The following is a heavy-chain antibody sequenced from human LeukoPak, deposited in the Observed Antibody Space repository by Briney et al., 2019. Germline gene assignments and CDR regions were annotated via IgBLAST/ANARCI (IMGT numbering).Heavy chain of an antibody. CDR2: VSYSGDT. J-gene: IGHJ4*02. CDR1: GGSISSSTYY. CDR3: VRPGSNWNMGPFDF. V-gene: IGHV4-61*05. D-gene: IGHD1/OR15-1a*01. Sequence: PSETLSLTCTVSGGSISSSTYYWGWICQPPGKGLEWIGYVSYSGDTNYHPSLQSRVSISVDRSKNQFSLNLRSVTAADTAVYYCVRPGSNWNMGPFDFWGRGILVTVSS.